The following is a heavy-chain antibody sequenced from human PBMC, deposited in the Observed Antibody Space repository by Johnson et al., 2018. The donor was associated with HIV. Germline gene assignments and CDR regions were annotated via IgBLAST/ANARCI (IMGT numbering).Heavy chain of an antibody. V-gene: IGHV3-48*04. CDR3: AKWWFRELLPNAFDL. CDR1: GFTFSSYA. J-gene: IGHJ3*01. Sequence: EVQLVESGGGLVKPGGSLRLSCAASGFTFSSYAMHWVRQAPGKGLEWVSYITSTGITVYYVDSVKGRFPISRDNAKNSLYLQMNSLRAEDTAVYYCAKWWFRELLPNAFDLWGQGTMVTVSS. CDR2: ITSTGITV. D-gene: IGHD3-10*01.